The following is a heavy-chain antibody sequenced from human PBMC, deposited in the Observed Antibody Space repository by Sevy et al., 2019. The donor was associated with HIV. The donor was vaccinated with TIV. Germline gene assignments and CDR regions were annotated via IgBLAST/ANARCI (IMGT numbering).Heavy chain of an antibody. V-gene: IGHV3-15*01. CDR1: GFTFSNAW. D-gene: IGHD2-15*01. Sequence: GGSLRLSCAASGFTFSNAWMSWVRQAPGKGLEWVGRIKSKTDGGTTDYAAPVKGRFTISRDDSKNTLYLKMNSLKTEDTAGYYCTTLGYCSGGSCYSGYNWFDPWGQGTLVTVSS. J-gene: IGHJ5*02. CDR2: IKSKTDGGTT. CDR3: TTLGYCSGGSCYSGYNWFDP.